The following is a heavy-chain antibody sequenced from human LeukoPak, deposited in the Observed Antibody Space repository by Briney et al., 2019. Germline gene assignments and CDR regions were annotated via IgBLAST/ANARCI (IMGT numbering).Heavy chain of an antibody. D-gene: IGHD2-15*01. CDR1: GYTFTGYY. CDR2: INPNSGGT. J-gene: IGHJ5*02. CDR3: ARVKGYCSGGSCYKNWFDP. V-gene: IGHV1-2*02. Sequence: GASVKVSCKASGYTFTGYYMHWVRQAPGQGLEWMGWINPNSGGTNYAQKFQGRVTMTRDTSISTAYMELSRLRSDDTAVYYCARVKGYCSGGSCYKNWFDPWGQGTLVTVSS.